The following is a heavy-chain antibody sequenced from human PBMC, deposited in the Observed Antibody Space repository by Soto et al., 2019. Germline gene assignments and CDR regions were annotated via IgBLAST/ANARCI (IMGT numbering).Heavy chain of an antibody. CDR1: GGSISSGGYS. J-gene: IGHJ1*01. Sequence: PSETLSLTCAVSGGSISSGGYSWSWIRQPPGKGLEWIGYIYHSGSTNYNPSLKSRVTISVDTSKNQFSLKLSSVTAADTAVYYCARYYGSGTTELFQHWGQGTLVTVSS. CDR2: IYHSGST. D-gene: IGHD3-10*01. V-gene: IGHV4-30-2*01. CDR3: ARYYGSGTTELFQH.